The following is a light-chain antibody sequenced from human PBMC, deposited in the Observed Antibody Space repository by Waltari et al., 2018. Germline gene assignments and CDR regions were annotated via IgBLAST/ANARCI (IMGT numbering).Light chain of an antibody. V-gene: IGKV3-11*01. J-gene: IGKJ2*01. CDR2: DAS. CDR3: QQRSNWTPHT. CDR1: QSVGSY. Sequence: EIVLTQSPDTLSLSPGDTATLSCRASQSVGSYLAWYQHKPGQPPRLLIYDASNRATGDPARFRGSGSGTDFTLTISSLEAEDFAVYYCQQRSNWTPHTFGQGARLEIK.